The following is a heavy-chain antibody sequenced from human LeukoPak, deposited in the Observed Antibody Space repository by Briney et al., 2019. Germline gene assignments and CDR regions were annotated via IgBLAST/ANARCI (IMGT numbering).Heavy chain of an antibody. CDR2: INSDGSST. D-gene: IGHD3-3*01. CDR3: ARDENRDLWRGYLS. J-gene: IGHJ5*02. V-gene: IGHV3-74*01. Sequence: GGSLRLSCAASGFTFSSYSMNWVRQAPGKGLVWVSRINSDGSSTSYADSVKGRFTISRDNAKNTLYLQMNSLRAEDTAVYYCARDENRDLWRGYLSWGQGTLVTVSS. CDR1: GFTFSSYS.